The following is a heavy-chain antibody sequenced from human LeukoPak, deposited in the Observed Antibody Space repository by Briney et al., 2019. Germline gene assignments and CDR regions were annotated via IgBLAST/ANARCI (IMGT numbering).Heavy chain of an antibody. CDR2: IYSGGST. CDR1: GFTVSSSY. CDR3: ARVGSELLYFDY. Sequence: PGGSLRLSCAASGFTVSSSYMSWVRQAPGMGLEWVSVIYSGGSTYYAGSVKGRFTDSRDNSKNTLFLQMNSLRAEDTAVYYCARVGSELLYFDYWGQGTLVTVSS. J-gene: IGHJ4*02. V-gene: IGHV3-66*01. D-gene: IGHD1-26*01.